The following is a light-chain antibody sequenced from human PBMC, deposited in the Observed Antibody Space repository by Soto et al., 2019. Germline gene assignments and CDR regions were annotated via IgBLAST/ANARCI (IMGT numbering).Light chain of an antibody. J-gene: IGLJ3*02. CDR1: SSDVGGYNL. CDR3: SSYAGSNTWV. V-gene: IGLV2-23*01. CDR2: EGG. Sequence: QSVLTQPASVSGSPGQSITLSCTGTSSDVGGYNLVSWYQQHPGKAPKLMIYEGGKRPSGVSNRFSGSKSGNTASLTISWLQAEDEADYYCSSYAGSNTWVFGGGTKLTVL.